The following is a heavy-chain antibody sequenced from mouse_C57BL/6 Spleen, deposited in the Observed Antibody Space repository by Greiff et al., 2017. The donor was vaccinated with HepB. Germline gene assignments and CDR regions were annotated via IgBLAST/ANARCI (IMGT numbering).Heavy chain of an antibody. V-gene: IGHV2-2*01. CDR3: ARKGDDYHFDY. Sequence: VHLVESGPGLVQPSQSLSITCTVSGFSLTSYGVHWVRQSPGKGLEWLGVIWSGGSTDYNAAFISRLSISKDNSKSQVFFKMNSLQADDTAIYYCARKGDDYHFDYWGQGTTLTVSS. CDR2: IWSGGST. CDR1: GFSLTSYG. D-gene: IGHD2-4*01. J-gene: IGHJ2*01.